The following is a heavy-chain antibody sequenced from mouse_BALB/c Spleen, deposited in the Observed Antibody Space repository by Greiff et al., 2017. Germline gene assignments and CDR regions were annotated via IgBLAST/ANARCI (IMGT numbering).Heavy chain of an antibody. V-gene: IGHV1-4*01. J-gene: IGHJ1*01. CDR2: INPSSGYT. CDR1: GYTFTSYT. CDR3: ARDRAGRNWYFDV. Sequence: QVQLKQSGAELARPGASVKMSCKASGYTFTSYTMHWVKQRPGQGLEWIGYINPSSGYTNYNQKFKDKATLTADKSSSTAYMQLSSLTSEDSAVYYCARDRAGRNWYFDVWGAGTTVTVSS. D-gene: IGHD3-3*01.